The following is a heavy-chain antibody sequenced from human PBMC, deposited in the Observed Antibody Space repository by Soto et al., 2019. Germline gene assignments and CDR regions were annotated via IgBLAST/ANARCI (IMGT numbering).Heavy chain of an antibody. Sequence: GGSLRLSCVVSRFTLSSYAMNWVRQAPGKGLEWVSTILVSDSTHYDDSVRGRFTISRDRSKNTVYLQMNSLTAGDTAVYYCAKATATGGGAFDISGQGTMVTVSS. CDR1: RFTLSSYA. J-gene: IGHJ3*02. D-gene: IGHD2-8*02. CDR2: ILVSDST. V-gene: IGHV3-23*01. CDR3: AKATATGGGAFDI.